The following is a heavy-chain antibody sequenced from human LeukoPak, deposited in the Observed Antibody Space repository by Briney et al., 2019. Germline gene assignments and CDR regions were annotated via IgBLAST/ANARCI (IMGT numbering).Heavy chain of an antibody. J-gene: IGHJ6*03. CDR2: IDTRGTGT. CDR3: AKGLLTAGPHNCMDV. Sequence: GGSLRLSCAASGFTLSSYAMSWVRQAPGRGLEWVSTIDTRGTGTFYADSVKGRFTISRDNSKNTLFVQMSGLRAEDTAVYYCAKGLLTAGPHNCMDVWGKGTTVTVSS. D-gene: IGHD2-21*02. V-gene: IGHV3-23*05. CDR1: GFTLSSYA.